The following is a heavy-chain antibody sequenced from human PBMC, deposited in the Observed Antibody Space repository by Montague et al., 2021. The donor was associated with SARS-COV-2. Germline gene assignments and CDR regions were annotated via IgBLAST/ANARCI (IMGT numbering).Heavy chain of an antibody. J-gene: IGHJ4*02. D-gene: IGHD3-9*01. CDR1: GFSLSTPNVG. CDR2: XYSNDEK. Sequence: PALVKPTQTLTLTCTFSGFSLSTPNVGVGWIRQPPGKALEWVAVXYSNDEKRYSPSLRNRLTNTKDTAKNQVVLSLTYVDPVDTATYYCAHLIRYYDIFTGIPFDYWGQGSQVTVSS. CDR3: AHLIRYYDIFTGIPFDY. V-gene: IGHV2-5*01.